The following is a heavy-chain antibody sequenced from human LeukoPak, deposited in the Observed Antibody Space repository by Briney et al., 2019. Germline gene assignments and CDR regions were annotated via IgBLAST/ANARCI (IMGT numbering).Heavy chain of an antibody. J-gene: IGHJ4*02. D-gene: IGHD6-13*01. CDR2: IYYSGST. Sequence: PSETLSLTCTVSGGSISSYYWSWIRQPPGKGLEWIGYIYYSGSTNYNPSLKSRVTISKDTSKNQVSLKLRSVTAADTAVYYCARHCQYSSICFFDYWGQGTPVTVSS. CDR1: GGSISSYY. CDR3: ARHCQYSSICFFDY. V-gene: IGHV4-59*08.